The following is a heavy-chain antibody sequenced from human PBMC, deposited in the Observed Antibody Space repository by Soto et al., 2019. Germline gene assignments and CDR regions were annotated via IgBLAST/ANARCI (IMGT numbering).Heavy chain of an antibody. J-gene: IGHJ4*02. Sequence: GASVKVSCKASGFTFTSSAVQWVRQARGQRLEWIGWIVVGSGNTNYAQKFQERVTITRDMSTSTAYMELSSLRSEDTAVYYCAADLPYGGNPMGYWGQGTLVTVSS. CDR3: AADLPYGGNPMGY. CDR1: GFTFTSSA. CDR2: IVVGSGNT. V-gene: IGHV1-58*01. D-gene: IGHD4-17*01.